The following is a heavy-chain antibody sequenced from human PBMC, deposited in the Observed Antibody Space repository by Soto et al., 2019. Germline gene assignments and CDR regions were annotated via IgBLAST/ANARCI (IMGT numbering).Heavy chain of an antibody. V-gene: IGHV3-23*01. CDR3: AKDKFFLLGCAYTSGVGVAL. J-gene: IGHJ1*01. D-gene: IGHD3-16*01. CDR1: GFTFSSYT. Sequence: PGGSLSLSCAASGFTFSSYTMGWVRQAPGKGLEWISSFSGCGGTAYYADSVKGRFTISRDNSKNTLYLQMNSLRAEDTAVYYCAKDKFFLLGCAYTSGVGVALWVKGTVVTVSS. CDR2: FSGCGGTA.